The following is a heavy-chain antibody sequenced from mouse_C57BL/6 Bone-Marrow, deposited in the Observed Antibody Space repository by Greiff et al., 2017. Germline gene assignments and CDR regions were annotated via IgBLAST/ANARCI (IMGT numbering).Heavy chain of an antibody. CDR1: GYTFTEYT. CDR2: FYPGSGSI. CDR3: AGHGNLAMDY. Sequence: QVQLKESGAELVKPGASVKLSCKASGYTFTEYTIHWVKQRPGQGLEWIGWFYPGSGSIKYNEKFKDKATLTADKYAGTVYMELHRITSEDSAADFGAGHGNLAMDYWGQGTSVTVSS. V-gene: IGHV1-62-2*01. J-gene: IGHJ4*01.